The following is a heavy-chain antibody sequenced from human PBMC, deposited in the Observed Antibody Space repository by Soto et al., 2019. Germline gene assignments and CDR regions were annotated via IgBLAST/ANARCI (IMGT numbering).Heavy chain of an antibody. CDR1: GVSISSGDYY. V-gene: IGHV4-31*03. D-gene: IGHD1-26*01. J-gene: IGHJ4*02. CDR3: ARERGWELGY. Sequence: VQLQESGPGLVKPSQTLSLTCTVSGVSISSGDYYWSWIRQHPGKGLEWIGYISYRGSTYSNPSLKSRVTFSVDTSKNQFSLMLSSVTVADTAVYYCARERGWELGYWGQGTLVTVSS. CDR2: ISYRGST.